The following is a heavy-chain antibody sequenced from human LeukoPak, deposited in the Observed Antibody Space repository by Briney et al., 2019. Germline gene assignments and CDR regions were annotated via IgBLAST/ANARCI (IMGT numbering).Heavy chain of an antibody. V-gene: IGHV4-31*03. CDR1: GDSISSGDYY. Sequence: SQTLSLTCTVSGDSISSGDYYCSRIRQHPEKGLEWIGNIYDSGSTYYSPSLKSRVTVSADTSKNQFSLKLSSVTAADTAVYYCARDNCHYYSGSPFRLYYYYMDVWGKGTTVTVSS. CDR3: ARDNCHYYSGSPFRLYYYYMDV. CDR2: IYDSGST. J-gene: IGHJ6*03. D-gene: IGHD3-10*01.